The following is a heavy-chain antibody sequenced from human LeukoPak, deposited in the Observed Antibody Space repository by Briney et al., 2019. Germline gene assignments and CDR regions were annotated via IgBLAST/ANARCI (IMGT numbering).Heavy chain of an antibody. D-gene: IGHD5-18*01. V-gene: IGHV3-23*01. CDR2: ISGSGGST. CDR1: GFTFNNYA. CDR3: ASRGGYSYGFDY. J-gene: IGHJ4*02. Sequence: GGSLRLSCAASGFTFNNYAMSWVRQAPGKGLEWVSAISGSGGSTYYADSVKGRFTISRDNSKNTLYLQMNSLRAEDTAVYYCASRGGYSYGFDYWGQGTLVTVSS.